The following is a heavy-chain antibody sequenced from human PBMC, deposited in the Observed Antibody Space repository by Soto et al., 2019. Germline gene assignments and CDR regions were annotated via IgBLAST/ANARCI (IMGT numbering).Heavy chain of an antibody. D-gene: IGHD6-19*01. Sequence: SQTLSLTCAISGDSVSSNSAAWNWIRQSPSRGLERLGRTYYRSKWYNDYAVSVKSRITINPDTSKNQFSLQLNSVTPEDTAVYYCARDLVAVAGNYYYYYMDVWGKGTTVTVSS. V-gene: IGHV6-1*01. CDR3: ARDLVAVAGNYYYYYMDV. CDR2: TYYRSKWYN. CDR1: GDSVSSNSAA. J-gene: IGHJ6*03.